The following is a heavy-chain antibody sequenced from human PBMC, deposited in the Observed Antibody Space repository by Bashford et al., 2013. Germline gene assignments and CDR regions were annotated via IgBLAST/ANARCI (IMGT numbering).Heavy chain of an antibody. CDR1: GFTFSSYE. J-gene: IGHJ6*02. Sequence: GSLRLSCAASGFTFSSYEMNWVRQAPGRGLEWVSDISSGGSTIYYADSVKGRFTISRDNAKNSLFLQMNSLRAEDTAVYYCARGGAAAGKGYYYYYGMDVWGQGTTVTVSS. CDR2: ISSGGSTI. V-gene: IGHV3-48*03. D-gene: IGHD6-13*01. CDR3: ARGGAAAGKGYYYYYGMDV.